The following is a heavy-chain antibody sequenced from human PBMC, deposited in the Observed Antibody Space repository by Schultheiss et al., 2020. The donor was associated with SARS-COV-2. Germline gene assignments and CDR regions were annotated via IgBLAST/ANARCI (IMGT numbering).Heavy chain of an antibody. D-gene: IGHD6-13*01. CDR2: IYYSGST. Sequence: SETLSLTCTVSGGSISSYYWSWIRQPPGKGLEWIGYIYYSGSTNYNPSLKSRVNMSVDTSKNQFSLKLSSVTAADTAVYYCASGATAGPFDCWGQGTLVTVSS. CDR1: GGSISSYY. CDR3: ASGATAGPFDC. J-gene: IGHJ4*02. V-gene: IGHV4-59*12.